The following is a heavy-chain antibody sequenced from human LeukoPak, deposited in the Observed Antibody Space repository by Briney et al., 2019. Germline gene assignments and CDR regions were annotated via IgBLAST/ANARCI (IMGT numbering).Heavy chain of an antibody. CDR1: GGSISSGYW. J-gene: IGHJ5*02. V-gene: IGHV4-4*02. CDR3: ARVSSPTWWFDP. CDR2: IYHSGRT. Sequence: SGTLSLTCAVSGGSISSGYWWNWVRQPPGKGLEWIGEIYHSGRTNNNPSLKSRVTISVDKSKNQFSLKLTSVTAADTAVYYCARVSSPTWWFDPWGQGTLVTVSS.